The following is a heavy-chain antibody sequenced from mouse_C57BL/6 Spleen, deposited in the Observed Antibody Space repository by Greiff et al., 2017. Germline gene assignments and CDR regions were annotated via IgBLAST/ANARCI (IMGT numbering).Heavy chain of an antibody. CDR2: INPNNGGT. D-gene: IGHD2-4*01. Sequence: VQLQQSGPELVKPGASVKISCKASGYTFTDYYMNWVKQSHGKSLEWIGDINPNNGGTSYNQKFKGKATLTVDKSSSTAYMELRSLTSEDSAVYYCARSWDYHFDYWGEGTTLTVSS. CDR3: ARSWDYHFDY. CDR1: GYTFTDYY. J-gene: IGHJ2*01. V-gene: IGHV1-26*01.